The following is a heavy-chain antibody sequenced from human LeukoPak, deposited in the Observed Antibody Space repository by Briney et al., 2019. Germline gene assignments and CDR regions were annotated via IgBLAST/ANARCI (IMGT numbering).Heavy chain of an antibody. CDR1: GGSFSCYY. V-gene: IGHV4-34*01. J-gene: IGHJ6*03. CDR3: ARGPDCGGDCYPGYMDV. CDR2: INHSGST. D-gene: IGHD2-21*02. Sequence: PSETLSLTCAVYGGSFSCYYWSWIRQPPGKGLEWIGEINHSGSTNYNPSLKSRVTISVDTSKNQFSLKLSSVTAADTAVYYCARGPDCGGDCYPGYMDVWGKGTTVTVSS.